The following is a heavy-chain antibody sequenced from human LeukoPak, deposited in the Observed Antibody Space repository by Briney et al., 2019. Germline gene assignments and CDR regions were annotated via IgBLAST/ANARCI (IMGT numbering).Heavy chain of an antibody. Sequence: PGGSLRLSCAASGFTFSDYYMSWIRQAPGKGLEWVSYISSSGSTIYYADSVKGRFTISRDNAKNSLYLQMNSLRAEDTAVYYCAPTTVVNGYYFDYWGQGTLVTVSS. CDR2: ISSSGSTI. D-gene: IGHD4-23*01. CDR3: APTTVVNGYYFDY. CDR1: GFTFSDYY. V-gene: IGHV3-11*04. J-gene: IGHJ4*02.